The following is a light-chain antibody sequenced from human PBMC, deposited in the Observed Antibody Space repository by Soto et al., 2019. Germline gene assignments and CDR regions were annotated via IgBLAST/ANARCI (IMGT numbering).Light chain of an antibody. CDR1: QDIAIY. Sequence: IQLTQSPSSLSASVGDRVTITCRASQDIAIYLAWYQQKPGEAPKLLIYAASTLYGGVPSRFSGSGSGTDFALTIPSLQAEDFATYYCQQLRMYPSTVGGGTKVDIK. CDR2: AAS. CDR3: QQLRMYPST. V-gene: IGKV1-9*01. J-gene: IGKJ4*01.